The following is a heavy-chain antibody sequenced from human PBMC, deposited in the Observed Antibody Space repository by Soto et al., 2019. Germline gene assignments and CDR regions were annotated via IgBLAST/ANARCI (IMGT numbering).Heavy chain of an antibody. CDR2: IYRGGTT. J-gene: IGHJ4*02. D-gene: IGHD6-19*01. Sequence: EVQLVESGGGLIQPGGSLRLSCAASGFNVSNNYMNWVRQAPGKEPEWVSVIYRGGTTYYADSVKGRLTISRDNSKNTVYLQMNSLRAEDTAVYYCVREGVAVTGRRPFNDWGQGTLVTVSS. CDR3: VREGVAVTGRRPFND. V-gene: IGHV3-53*01. CDR1: GFNVSNNY.